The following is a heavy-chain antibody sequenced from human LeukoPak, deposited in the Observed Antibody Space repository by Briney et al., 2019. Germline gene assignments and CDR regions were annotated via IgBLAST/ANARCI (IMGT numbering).Heavy chain of an antibody. D-gene: IGHD1-26*01. CDR2: IYRGGST. V-gene: IGHV3-66*01. Sequence: GGSLRLSCSASRFTINSNYMSWVRQAPGKGLEWVSVIYRGGSTYYADSVKGRFTISRDNSKNTLYLQMNNLRAEDTAVYYCAMATWVGGLDYWGQGTLVTVSS. CDR1: RFTINSNY. CDR3: AMATWVGGLDY. J-gene: IGHJ4*02.